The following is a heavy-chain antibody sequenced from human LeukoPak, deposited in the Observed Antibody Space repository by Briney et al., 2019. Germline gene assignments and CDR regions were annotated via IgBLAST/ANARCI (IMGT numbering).Heavy chain of an antibody. J-gene: IGHJ6*03. CDR3: AKNRGAGSHYYYHMNV. D-gene: IGHD1-26*01. Sequence: EGSLRLSCAASGFTFSSYWMSWVRQAPGKGLEWVANIKQDGSEKYYVDSVKGRFTISRDNSKNTLYLQLNSLRVEDTAVYYCAKNRGAGSHYYYHMNVWGKGTTVTVSS. CDR1: GFTFSSYW. CDR2: IKQDGSEK. V-gene: IGHV3-7*03.